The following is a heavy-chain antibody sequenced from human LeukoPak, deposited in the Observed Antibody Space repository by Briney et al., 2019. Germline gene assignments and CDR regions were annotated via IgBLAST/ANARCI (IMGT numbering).Heavy chain of an antibody. J-gene: IGHJ3*02. Sequence: SETLSLTCAVYGGSFSGYYWSWIRQPPGKGLEWIGEINHSGSTNYNPSLKSRVTISVDTSKNQFSLKLSSVTAADTAVYYCARGLGYYDYVWGHPKGAFDIWGQGTMVTVSS. CDR1: GGSFSGYY. CDR3: ARGLGYYDYVWGHPKGAFDI. D-gene: IGHD3-16*01. V-gene: IGHV4-34*01. CDR2: INHSGST.